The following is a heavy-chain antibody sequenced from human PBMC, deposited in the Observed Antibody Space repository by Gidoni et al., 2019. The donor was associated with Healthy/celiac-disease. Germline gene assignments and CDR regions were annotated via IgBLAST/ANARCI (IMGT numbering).Heavy chain of an antibody. CDR1: GGSLSSYH. CDR3: ARGRTYSYY. V-gene: IGHV4-59*01. J-gene: IGHJ4*02. D-gene: IGHD2-21*01. CDR2: IYSNGKL. Sequence: QVQLQESGQGLGKASETLSPTCIVSGGSLSSYHWTWIRQPPVTGLEWIAHIYSNGKLYYNPSLTSRITISVDTSRSQFSLKFNSVPAADTAVYYCARGRTYSYYWGQGTLVTVSS.